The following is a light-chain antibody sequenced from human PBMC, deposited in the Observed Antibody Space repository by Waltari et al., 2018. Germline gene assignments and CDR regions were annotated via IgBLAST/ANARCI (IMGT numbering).Light chain of an antibody. CDR1: QSVSSN. CDR3: QQYDNWPIT. J-gene: IGKJ5*01. Sequence: EIVMTQFPATLSVSPGERATLSCRASQSVSSNLAWYQQKPGQAPRPLLYGASTRATGFPARFSASGSGTEFTLTISSLQSEDFAVYYCQQYDNWPITFGQGTRLEIK. V-gene: IGKV3-15*01. CDR2: GAS.